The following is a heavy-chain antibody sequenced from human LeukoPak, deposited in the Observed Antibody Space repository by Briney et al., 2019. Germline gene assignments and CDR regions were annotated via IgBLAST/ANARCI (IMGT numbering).Heavy chain of an antibody. V-gene: IGHV4-59*08. D-gene: IGHD3-3*01. CDR3: ARLHYDFWSGYHFDY. CDR2: SYFTGNP. J-gene: IGHJ4*02. CDR1: GSISSYY. Sequence: SETLSLTCIVSGSISSYYWTWIRQPPGKGLEWIGHSYFTGNPNYNPSLKSRVTISVDTSKNQFSLKLSSVTAADTAVYYCARLHYDFWSGYHFDYWGQGTLVTVSS.